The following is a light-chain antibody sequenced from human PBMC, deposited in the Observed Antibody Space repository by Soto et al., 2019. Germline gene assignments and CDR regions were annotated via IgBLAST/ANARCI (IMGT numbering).Light chain of an antibody. CDR3: QVRDVWPT. V-gene: IGKV3-11*01. CDR1: QSVSTS. Sequence: IVLTQSPATLSLSPGERAALSCRASQSVSTSLAWYQHKPGQAPRLIIYDASKRAPGIPARFSGSGSGAAFTLTISSPEPEDFAVYYCQVRDVWPTFGQGTKVEIK. J-gene: IGKJ1*01. CDR2: DAS.